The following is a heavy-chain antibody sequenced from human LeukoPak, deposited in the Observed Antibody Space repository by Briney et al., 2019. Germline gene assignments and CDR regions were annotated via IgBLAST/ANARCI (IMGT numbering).Heavy chain of an antibody. Sequence: SSETLSLACAVYGGSFSGYYWSWIRQPPGKGLEWIGEINHSGSTNYNPSLKSRVTISVDTSKNQFSLKLSSVTAADTAVYYCASHSEGAAAGTGYYFDYWGQGTLVTVSS. CDR3: ASHSEGAAAGTGYYFDY. V-gene: IGHV4-34*01. CDR2: INHSGST. J-gene: IGHJ4*02. CDR1: GGSFSGYY. D-gene: IGHD6-13*01.